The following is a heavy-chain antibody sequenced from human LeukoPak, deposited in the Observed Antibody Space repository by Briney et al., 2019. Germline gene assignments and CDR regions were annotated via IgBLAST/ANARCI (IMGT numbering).Heavy chain of an antibody. CDR2: IYYSGST. V-gene: IGHV4-39*01. Sequence: SETLSLTCTVSGGSISSSSYYWGWIRQPPGKGLEWIGSIYYSGSTYYNPSLKSRVTISVDTSKNQFSLKLSSVTAADTAVYYCARTNVLRFLKWLLLFDYWGQGTLVTVSS. CDR3: ARTNVLRFLKWLLLFDY. CDR1: GGSISSSSYY. J-gene: IGHJ4*02. D-gene: IGHD3-3*01.